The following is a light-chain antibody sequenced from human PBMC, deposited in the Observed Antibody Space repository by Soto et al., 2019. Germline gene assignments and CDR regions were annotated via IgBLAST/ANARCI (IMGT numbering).Light chain of an antibody. CDR1: QSVLYSSNNKNY. V-gene: IGKV4-1*01. J-gene: IGKJ5*01. CDR2: WAS. Sequence: DIVMTQSPDSLAVSLGERATINCKSSQSVLYSSNNKNYLAWYQQKSGQPPKLLIYWASTREFVVPDRFSGSGSATDFTLTISSLQAEDVAVYYCQQYDRTPIKFGQGTRLEIK. CDR3: QQYDRTPIK.